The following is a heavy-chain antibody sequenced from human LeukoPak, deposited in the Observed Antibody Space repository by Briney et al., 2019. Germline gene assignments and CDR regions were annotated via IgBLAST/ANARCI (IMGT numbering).Heavy chain of an antibody. D-gene: IGHD6-19*01. V-gene: IGHV4-39*01. CDR2: IYYSGST. CDR1: GGSISSSSYY. J-gene: IGHJ4*02. CDR3: ARLPISSGWFWGFDY. Sequence: PSETLSLTCTVSGGSISSSSYYWGWIRQPPGKGLEWIGSIYYSGSTYYNPSLKSRVTISVDTSKNQFSLKLSSVTAADTAVYYCARLPISSGWFWGFDYWGQGTLVTVSS.